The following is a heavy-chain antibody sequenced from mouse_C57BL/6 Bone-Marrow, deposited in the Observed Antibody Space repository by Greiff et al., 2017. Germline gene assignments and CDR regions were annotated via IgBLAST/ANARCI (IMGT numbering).Heavy chain of an antibody. V-gene: IGHV1-64*01. Sequence: QVQLQQPGAELVKPGASVKLSCKASGYTFTSYWLHWVKQRPGQGLEWIGMIHPTSGSTNYNGKFKSKATLTVDKSSSTAYMQLSSLTSEDAAVFYCASPSGRSWFAYWGQGTLVTVSA. CDR3: ASPSGRSWFAY. CDR1: GYTFTSYW. CDR2: IHPTSGST. D-gene: IGHD2-10*02. J-gene: IGHJ3*01.